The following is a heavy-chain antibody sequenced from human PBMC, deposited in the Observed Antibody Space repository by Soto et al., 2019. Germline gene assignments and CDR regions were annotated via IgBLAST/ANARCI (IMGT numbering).Heavy chain of an antibody. D-gene: IGHD3-10*01. Sequence: ASVKVSCKASGYTFTSYAMHWVRQAPGQRLEWMGWINAGNGNTKYSQKFQGRVTITRDTSASTAYMELSSLRSEDTAVYYCARGRSYGSGSYWFDPWGQGTLVTVSS. CDR2: INAGNGNT. CDR1: GYTFTSYA. CDR3: ARGRSYGSGSYWFDP. J-gene: IGHJ5*02. V-gene: IGHV1-3*01.